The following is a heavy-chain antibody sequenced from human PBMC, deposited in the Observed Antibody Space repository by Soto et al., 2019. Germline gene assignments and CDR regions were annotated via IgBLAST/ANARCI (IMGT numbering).Heavy chain of an antibody. CDR3: ARDQSAKRGVGPDYYFDY. CDR1: GFTFSSYG. V-gene: IGHV3-33*01. D-gene: IGHD3-10*01. CDR2: IWYDGSNK. J-gene: IGHJ4*02. Sequence: GGSLRLSCAASGFTFSSYGMHWVRQAPGKGLEWVAVIWYDGSNKYYADSVKGRFTISRDNSKNTLYLQMNSLRAEDTAVYYCARDQSAKRGVGPDYYFDYWGQGTLVTVSS.